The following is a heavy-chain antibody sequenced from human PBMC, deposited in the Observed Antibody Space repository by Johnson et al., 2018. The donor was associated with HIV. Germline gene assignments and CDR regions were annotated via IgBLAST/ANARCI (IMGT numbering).Heavy chain of an antibody. CDR1: GFTFDDYA. Sequence: VQLVESGGGLVQPGRSLRLSCAASGFTFDDYAMHWVRQAPGKGLEWVSGISWNRGSIGYADSVQGRFTISRDNSKNSLFLQLNNLRIEDTALYYCALPYTGGVHAFDSWGQGTMVTVSS. CDR3: ALPYTGGVHAFDS. D-gene: IGHD3-16*01. V-gene: IGHV3-9*01. CDR2: ISWNRGSI. J-gene: IGHJ3*02.